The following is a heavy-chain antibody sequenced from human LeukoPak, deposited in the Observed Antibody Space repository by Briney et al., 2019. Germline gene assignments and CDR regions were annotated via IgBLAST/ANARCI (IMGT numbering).Heavy chain of an antibody. CDR3: AKLKWELPQAYFDY. V-gene: IGHV3-23*01. Sequence: QTGGSLRLSCAASGFTFSSYAMSWVRQAPGKGLEWVSAISGSGGSTYYADSVKGRFTISRDNSKNTLYLQMNSLRAEDTAVYYCAKLKWELPQAYFDYWGQGTLVTVSS. D-gene: IGHD1-26*01. CDR1: GFTFSSYA. J-gene: IGHJ4*02. CDR2: ISGSGGST.